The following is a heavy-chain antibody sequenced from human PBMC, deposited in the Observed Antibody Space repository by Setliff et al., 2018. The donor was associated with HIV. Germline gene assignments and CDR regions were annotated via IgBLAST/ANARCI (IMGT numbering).Heavy chain of an antibody. D-gene: IGHD6-13*01. CDR2: FDPEDGET. J-gene: IGHJ1*01. Sequence: ASVKVSCKISGYNLTELSIHWVRQAPGKGLEWMANFDPEDGETFYAQKFQGRLTMTEDTSIDTAYMELSSLRSDDTAMYYCATDPGYSSTWYSESFQHWGQGTVVTVSS. CDR1: GYNLTELS. V-gene: IGHV1-24*01. CDR3: ATDPGYSSTWYSESFQH.